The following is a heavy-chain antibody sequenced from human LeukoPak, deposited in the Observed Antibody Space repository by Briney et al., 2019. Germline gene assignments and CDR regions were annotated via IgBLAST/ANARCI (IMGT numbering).Heavy chain of an antibody. Sequence: PSETLSLTCTVSGGSISSGGYYWSWIRQHPGKGLEWIVYIYYSGSTYYNPSLKSRVTISVDTSKNQFSLKLSSVTAADTAVYYCARAGTLWPPNYYGMDVWGQGTTVTVSS. D-gene: IGHD3-10*01. CDR1: GGSISSGGYY. CDR3: ARAGTLWPPNYYGMDV. J-gene: IGHJ6*02. V-gene: IGHV4-31*03. CDR2: IYYSGST.